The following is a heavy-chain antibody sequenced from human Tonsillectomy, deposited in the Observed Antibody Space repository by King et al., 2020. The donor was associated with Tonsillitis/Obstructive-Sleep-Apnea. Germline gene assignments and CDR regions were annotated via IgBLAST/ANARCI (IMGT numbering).Heavy chain of an antibody. Sequence: VQLVESGGGLVQPGGSLRLSCAASGFTFSSYAMSCVRQAPGKGLEWVSAISGSGGCTYYADSVKGRFTISRDNSQNTLYLQMNSLRAEDTAVYYCAKDQGIVVVPAAPSPSYDYWGQGTLVTVSS. D-gene: IGHD2-2*01. CDR2: ISGSGGCT. CDR1: GFTFSSYA. CDR3: AKDQGIVVVPAAPSPSYDY. J-gene: IGHJ4*02. V-gene: IGHV3-23*04.